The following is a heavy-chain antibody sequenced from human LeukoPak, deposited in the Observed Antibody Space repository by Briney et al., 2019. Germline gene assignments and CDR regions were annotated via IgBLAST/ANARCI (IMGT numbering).Heavy chain of an antibody. Sequence: GGSLRLSCAASGFTFSSYAMSWVRQAPGNGLEWVSAISGSGGSTYYADSVKGRFTISRDNSKNTLYLQMNSLRAEDTAVYYCAKAWALYGDIDFDYWGQGTLVTVSS. CDR2: ISGSGGST. CDR3: AKAWALYGDIDFDY. CDR1: GFTFSSYA. D-gene: IGHD4-17*01. J-gene: IGHJ4*02. V-gene: IGHV3-23*01.